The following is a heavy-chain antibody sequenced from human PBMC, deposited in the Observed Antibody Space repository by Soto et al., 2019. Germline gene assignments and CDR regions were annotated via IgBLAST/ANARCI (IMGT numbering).Heavy chain of an antibody. J-gene: IGHJ6*02. D-gene: IGHD6-13*01. V-gene: IGHV3-9*01. CDR2: ISWNSGSI. CDR3: AKGDSSSFYYGMDV. CDR1: GFTFDDYA. Sequence: DVQLVESGGGLVQPGRSLRLSCAASGFTFDDYAMHWVRQAPGKGLEWVSGISWNSGSIGYADSVKGRFTISRDKAKNSLYLQMNSLRAEDTALYYCAKGDSSSFYYGMDVWGQGTTVTVSS.